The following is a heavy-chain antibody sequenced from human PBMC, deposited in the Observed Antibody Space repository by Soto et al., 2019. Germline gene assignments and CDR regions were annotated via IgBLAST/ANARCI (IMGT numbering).Heavy chain of an antibody. J-gene: IGHJ5*02. D-gene: IGHD3-10*01. CDR1: GFTFSNAW. Sequence: EVQLVESGGGLVKPGGSLRLSCAASGFTFSNAWMNWVRQAPGKGLEWVGRIKSKTDGGTTDYAAPVKGRFTISRDDSNSTMYLQMNSLKTEDTAVYYCTTVIFHSPSRGDWFDPWGQGTLVTVSS. V-gene: IGHV3-15*07. CDR3: TTVIFHSPSRGDWFDP. CDR2: IKSKTDGGTT.